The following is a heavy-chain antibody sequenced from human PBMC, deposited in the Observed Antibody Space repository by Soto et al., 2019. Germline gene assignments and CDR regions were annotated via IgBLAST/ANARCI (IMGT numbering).Heavy chain of an antibody. CDR1: GHSISSHF. CDR3: AGSRPHSGCELFP. D-gene: IGHD1-26*01. V-gene: IGHV4-59*08. Sequence: SETLSLTCTVSGHSISSHFWSWVRQPPGKGLEWIGYVLYSGTTKYSPSLQSRVTMSIDTSRNQFSLTVRYVPAADTAVYYCAGSRPHSGCELFPWGQGNHVTVX. CDR2: VLYSGTT. J-gene: IGHJ4*02.